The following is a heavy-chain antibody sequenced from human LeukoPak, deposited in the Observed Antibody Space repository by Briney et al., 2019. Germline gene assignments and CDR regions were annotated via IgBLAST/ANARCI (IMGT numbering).Heavy chain of an antibody. V-gene: IGHV3-72*01. J-gene: IGHJ3*02. CDR3: TRASIYGHGNSYQDALDI. CDR1: GLIFSDHY. Sequence: GGSLRLSCVASGLIFSDHYVDWVRQAVGKGLEWVGRTRNKPNSCTTEYAASVKGRFTISRDESRNSVLLQMNSLKTEDTAVYYCTRASIYGHGNSYQDALDIWSQGTMVTVSS. CDR2: TRNKPNSCTT. D-gene: IGHD2/OR15-2a*01.